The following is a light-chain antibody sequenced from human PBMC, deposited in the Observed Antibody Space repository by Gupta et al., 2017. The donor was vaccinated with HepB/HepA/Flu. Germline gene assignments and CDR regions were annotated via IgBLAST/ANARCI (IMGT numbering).Light chain of an antibody. Sequence: HSVLPPPPSLSAAPGQQVPTPCSASSSNIENNYVSWYQQLPGTAPKLLIFENNQRPSGIPDRFSGSTSDTSATLDITGLQTGDEADYYCGTCDSSLSVVVFGGGTRLTVL. CDR3: GTCDSSLSVVV. CDR2: ENN. V-gene: IGLV1-51*02. J-gene: IGLJ2*01. CDR1: SSNIENNY.